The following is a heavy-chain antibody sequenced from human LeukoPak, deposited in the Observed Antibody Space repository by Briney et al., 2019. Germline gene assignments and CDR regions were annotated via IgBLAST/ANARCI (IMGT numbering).Heavy chain of an antibody. D-gene: IGHD2-21*01. CDR2: ISGSGGST. J-gene: IGHJ4*02. Sequence: GGSLRLSCAASGFTFSSYAMSWVRQAPGKGLEWVSAISGSGGSTYYADSVKGRFTISGDNSKNTLYLQMNSLRAEDTAVYYCAKFLPTHIVVANYYFDYWGQGTLVTVSS. CDR3: AKFLPTHIVVANYYFDY. V-gene: IGHV3-23*01. CDR1: GFTFSSYA.